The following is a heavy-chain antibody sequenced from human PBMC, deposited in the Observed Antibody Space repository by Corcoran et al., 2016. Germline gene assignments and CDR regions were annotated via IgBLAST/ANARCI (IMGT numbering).Heavy chain of an antibody. V-gene: IGHV4-61*01. CDR3: AREDNTGAHYGMDV. CDR1: GGSVSSGSYY. J-gene: IGHJ6*02. Sequence: QVQLQESGPGLVKPSETLSLTCTVSGGSVSSGSYYWSWIRQPPGKGLEWIGYIYYSGSTNYTPTLKSRVTISVDTSKNQFSLKLSSVTAADTAVYYWAREDNTGAHYGMDVWGQGTTVTVSS. CDR2: IYYSGST. D-gene: IGHD5-18*01.